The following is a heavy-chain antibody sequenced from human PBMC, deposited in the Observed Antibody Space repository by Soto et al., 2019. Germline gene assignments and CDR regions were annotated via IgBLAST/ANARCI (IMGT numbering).Heavy chain of an antibody. Sequence: EVQLVQSGAEVKTPGESLKISCKASGYIFTTYWIAWVRRMPGQGLEWIGIINPIDSDTRYSPSFQGQVTISADKSISTTYLQWSSLKASDTAIYYCARQWNFDYWGQGTLVTVSS. CDR3: ARQWNFDY. D-gene: IGHD5-12*01. CDR2: INPIDSDT. V-gene: IGHV5-51*01. CDR1: GYIFTTYW. J-gene: IGHJ4*02.